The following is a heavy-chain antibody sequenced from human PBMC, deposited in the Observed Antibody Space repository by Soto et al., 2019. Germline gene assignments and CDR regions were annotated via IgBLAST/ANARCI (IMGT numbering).Heavy chain of an antibody. V-gene: IGHV1-18*01. D-gene: IGHD2-15*01. J-gene: IGHJ6*02. CDR1: AYPFTSYG. CDR3: ARGFLSVLPYYYYGLDV. Sequence: QVQLVQSGVEVKNPGASVRVSCKASAYPFTSYGISWVRQAPGQGLEWMGWISVYNGYTNYARELQGRVTLTTDTSTSTAYMELRSLRSDDTAVYYCARGFLSVLPYYYYGLDVWGQGTTVIVSS. CDR2: ISVYNGYT.